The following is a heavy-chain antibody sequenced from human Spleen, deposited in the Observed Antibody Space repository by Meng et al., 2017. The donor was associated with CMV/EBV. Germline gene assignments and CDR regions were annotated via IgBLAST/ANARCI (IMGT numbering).Heavy chain of an antibody. CDR3: AREYWFGELSPDAFDI. V-gene: IGHV3-48*03. D-gene: IGHD3-10*01. J-gene: IGHJ3*02. Sequence: GESLKISCAASGFTFSTYEINWVRQAPGKGLDWVSYISSSGYTICYSDSVKGRFTVSRDNARNSLFLQMNSLRAEDTAVYYCAREYWFGELSPDAFDIWGHGTMVTVSS. CDR2: ISSSGYTI. CDR1: GFTFSTYE.